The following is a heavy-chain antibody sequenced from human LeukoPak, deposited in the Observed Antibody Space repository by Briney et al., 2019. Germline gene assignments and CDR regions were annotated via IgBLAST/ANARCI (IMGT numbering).Heavy chain of an antibody. J-gene: IGHJ4*02. CDR1: GGSFSGYY. V-gene: IGHV4-34*01. CDR3: ARGSSGSPADY. D-gene: IGHD1-14*01. Sequence: SETLSLTCAVYGGSFSGYYWNWIRQPPGKGLEWIGEINHSGSANYNPSLKSRVTISVDTSKNQFSLKLTSLTAADTAVYYCARGSSGSPADYWGQRALVSVCS. CDR2: INHSGSA.